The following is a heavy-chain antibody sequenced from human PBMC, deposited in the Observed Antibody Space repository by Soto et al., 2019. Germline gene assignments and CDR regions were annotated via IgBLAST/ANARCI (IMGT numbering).Heavy chain of an antibody. J-gene: IGHJ2*01. CDR3: ARVGEDRIVTGNWYFDL. CDR1: GGSMSYYY. D-gene: IGHD2-21*02. CDR2: IYYSGST. Sequence: KPSETLSLTCTVSGGSMSYYYWSWIRQPPGKGLEWIGYIYYSGSTNYNPSLKSRVTISIDTSKNQFSLKLISVTAADTAVYYCARVGEDRIVTGNWYFDLWSRGSLVTVSS. V-gene: IGHV4-59*01.